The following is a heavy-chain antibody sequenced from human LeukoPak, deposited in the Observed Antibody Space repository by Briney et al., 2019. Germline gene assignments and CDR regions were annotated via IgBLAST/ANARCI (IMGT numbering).Heavy chain of an antibody. CDR2: IYPGDSDT. J-gene: IGHJ6*03. Sequence: GESLKISCKGSGYSFTSYWIGWVRQMPGKGLEWMGIIYPGDSDTRYSPSFQGQVTISADKSISTAYLQWSSLKASDTAMYYCARLTGYSSGRYPNYCYYYMDVWGKGTTVTISS. V-gene: IGHV5-51*01. CDR3: ARLTGYSSGRYPNYCYYYMDV. CDR1: GYSFTSYW. D-gene: IGHD6-19*01.